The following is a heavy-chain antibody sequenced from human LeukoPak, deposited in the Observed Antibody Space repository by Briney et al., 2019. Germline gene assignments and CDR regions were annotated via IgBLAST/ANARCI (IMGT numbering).Heavy chain of an antibody. Sequence: PGRSLRLSCAASGFTVSSNYMSWVRQAPGKGLEWVSVIYSGGSTYYADSVKGRFTISRDNSKNTLYLQMNSLRAEDTAVYYCARANFYYGMDVWGQGTTVTVSS. V-gene: IGHV3-66*01. CDR3: ARANFYYGMDV. J-gene: IGHJ6*02. CDR2: IYSGGST. CDR1: GFTVSSNY.